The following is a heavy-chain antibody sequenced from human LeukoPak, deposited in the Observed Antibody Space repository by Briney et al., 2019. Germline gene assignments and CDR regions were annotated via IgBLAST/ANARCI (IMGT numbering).Heavy chain of an antibody. J-gene: IGHJ4*02. V-gene: IGHV3-30*18. CDR2: ISYDGSNK. D-gene: IGHD6-13*01. CDR3: AKTPMAAAGTGEYYFDY. CDR1: GFTFSSYG. Sequence: SGGSLRLSCAASGFTFSSYGMHWVRQAPGKGLEWVAVISYDGSNKYYADSVKGRFTISRDNSKNTLYLQMNSLRAEDTAVYYCAKTPMAAAGTGEYYFDYWGQGTLVTVSS.